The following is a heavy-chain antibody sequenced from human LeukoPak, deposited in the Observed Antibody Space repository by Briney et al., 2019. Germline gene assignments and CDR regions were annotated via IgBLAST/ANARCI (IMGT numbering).Heavy chain of an antibody. CDR1: GGSVSSTNW. V-gene: IGHV4-4*02. J-gene: IGHJ4*02. CDR3: AREGGFYRPLDY. CDR2: VHLDGRT. Sequence: SETLSLTCAVSGGSVSSTNWWTWFRQPPGKGLEWIGEVHLDGRTNYNPSLTSRLTMSVDLYENHISLKLTSVTAADTAVYYCAREGGFYRPLDYSGQGTLVTVSS. D-gene: IGHD3-3*01.